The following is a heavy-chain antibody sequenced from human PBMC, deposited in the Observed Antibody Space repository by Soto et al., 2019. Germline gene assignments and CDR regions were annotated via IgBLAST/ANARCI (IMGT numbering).Heavy chain of an antibody. CDR3: ARIRLGYCTGTSCPFYYYYYRDV. Sequence: PSETLSLTCIVSGGSISSYYWSWIRQPPGKGLEWIGYIYYSGSTSYNSSLKSRVTMSVDTSKSQFSLKLTSVTAADTAVYYCARIRLGYCTGTSCPFYYYYYRDVWGKGTTVTVSS. CDR2: IYYSGST. J-gene: IGHJ6*03. D-gene: IGHD2-2*01. V-gene: IGHV4-59*08. CDR1: GGSISSYY.